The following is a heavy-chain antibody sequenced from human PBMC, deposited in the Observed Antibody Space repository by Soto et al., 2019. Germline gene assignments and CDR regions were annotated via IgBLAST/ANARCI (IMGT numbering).Heavy chain of an antibody. J-gene: IGHJ6*03. D-gene: IGHD2-15*01. CDR3: ARKSTLGCSGGSCYSYYQSSYYYYYMDV. V-gene: IGHV1-18*01. CDR1: GYTFTSYG. CDR2: ISAYNGNT. Sequence: GASVKVSCKASGYTFTSYGISWVRQAPGQGLEWMGWISAYNGNTNYAQKLQGRVTMTTDTSTSTAYMELRSLRSDDTAVYYCARKSTLGCSGGSCYSYYQSSYYYYYMDVWGKGTTVTVSS.